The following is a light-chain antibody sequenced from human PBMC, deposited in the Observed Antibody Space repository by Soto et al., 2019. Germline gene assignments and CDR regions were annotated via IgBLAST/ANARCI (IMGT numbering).Light chain of an antibody. CDR2: EAT. CDR3: QQYNSYSLT. Sequence: EFVLTQSPGTLSLSPGERATLSCRASQTFRNNYLAWYQQKPGQAPRLLIYEATSRATGIPDRFSGGGSGTDFTLTISRLEPEDFAVYYCQQYNSYSLTFGGGTKVDIK. J-gene: IGKJ4*01. V-gene: IGKV3-20*01. CDR1: QTFRNNY.